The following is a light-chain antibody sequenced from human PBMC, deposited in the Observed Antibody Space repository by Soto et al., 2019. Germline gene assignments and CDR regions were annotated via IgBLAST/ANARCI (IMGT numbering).Light chain of an antibody. CDR3: QQYNDWWT. Sequence: EIVMTQSPATLSVSPGESATLSCRASHSVTSDLAWYQHRPGQGPRLLIFGAFRRAPGVPARFSGSGSGTEFTLTISRLQSEDFAVYYCQQYNDWWTFGQGTKVEIK. CDR2: GAF. CDR1: HSVTSD. J-gene: IGKJ1*01. V-gene: IGKV3-15*01.